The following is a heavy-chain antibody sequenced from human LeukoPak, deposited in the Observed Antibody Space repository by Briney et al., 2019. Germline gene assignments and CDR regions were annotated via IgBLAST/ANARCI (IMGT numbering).Heavy chain of an antibody. V-gene: IGHV4-34*01. Sequence: PSDTLSLTCTVSDYSISSGYGYYWSWIRQPPGKGLEWIGEINHSGSTKYNPSLKSRVTISVDTSKNQFSLKLSSVTAADTAVYYCARMSPRLRRLTVTTSKGFDYWGQGTLVTVSS. CDR1: DYSISSGYGYY. CDR2: INHSGST. J-gene: IGHJ4*02. D-gene: IGHD4-17*01. CDR3: ARMSPRLRRLTVTTSKGFDY.